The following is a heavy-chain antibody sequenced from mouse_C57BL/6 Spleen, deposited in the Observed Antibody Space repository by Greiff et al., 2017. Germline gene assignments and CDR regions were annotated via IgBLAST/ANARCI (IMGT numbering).Heavy chain of an antibody. CDR1: GYPFPSSW. CDR2: IYPSDSET. CDR3: ARSESYDSAWFAY. Sequence: QVQLQQPGAELVRPGSSVKLSCKASGYPFPSSWLDWVKQRPGQGLEWIGNIYPSDSETHYNQKFKDKATLTVDKSSSTAYMQLSSLTSEDSAVYYCARSESYDSAWFAYWGQGTLVTVSA. D-gene: IGHD3-3*01. V-gene: IGHV1-61*01. J-gene: IGHJ3*01.